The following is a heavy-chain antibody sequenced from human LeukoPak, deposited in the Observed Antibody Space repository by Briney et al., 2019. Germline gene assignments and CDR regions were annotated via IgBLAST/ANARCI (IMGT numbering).Heavy chain of an antibody. V-gene: IGHV3-73*01. CDR1: GFTFSGSA. J-gene: IGHJ4*02. CDR2: IRSKANSYAT. CDR3: TRQPNY. Sequence: GGSLKLSCAASGFTFSGSAMHWVRQASGKGLEWVGRIRSKANSYATAYAASVKGRFTISRDDSKNTAYLQMNSLKTEDTAVCYCTRQPNYWGQGTLVTVSS.